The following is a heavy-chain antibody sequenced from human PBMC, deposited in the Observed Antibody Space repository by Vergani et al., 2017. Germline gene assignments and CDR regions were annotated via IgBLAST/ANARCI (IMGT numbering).Heavy chain of an antibody. CDR2: IYSTGST. CDR1: GGSISSYY. D-gene: IGHD3-9*01. J-gene: IGHJ6*02. Sequence: QVQLQESGPGLVKPSETLSLTCTVSGGSISSYYWSWIRQPPGKGLEWIGYIYSTGSTNYNPSLNSRVTMSVDTSKNQFSLKLRSVTAADTAVSFCARVMYRDEASTGYRLEGMDIWGQGTTVTISS. V-gene: IGHV4-59*01. CDR3: ARVMYRDEASTGYRLEGMDI.